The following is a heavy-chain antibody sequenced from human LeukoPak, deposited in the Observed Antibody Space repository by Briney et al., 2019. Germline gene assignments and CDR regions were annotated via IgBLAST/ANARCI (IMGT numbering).Heavy chain of an antibody. Sequence: SETLSLTCTVSGGSISSNNYYWGWIRQPPGKGLEWIGSIYYTGSTYYNPSLKSRVTLSVDTSNNQFSLKLNSVTAADTAVYYCARTIFGVVSDFNWFDPWGQGTLVTVSS. J-gene: IGHJ5*02. D-gene: IGHD3-3*01. V-gene: IGHV4-39*07. CDR2: IYYTGST. CDR1: GGSISSNNYY. CDR3: ARTIFGVVSDFNWFDP.